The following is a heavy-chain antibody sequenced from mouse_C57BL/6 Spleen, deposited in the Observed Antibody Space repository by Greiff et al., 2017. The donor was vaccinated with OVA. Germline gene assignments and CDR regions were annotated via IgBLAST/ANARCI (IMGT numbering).Heavy chain of an antibody. CDR2: IDPSDSET. Sequence: QVQLQQPGAELVRPGSSVKLSCKASGYTFTSYWMHWVKQRPIQGLEWIGNIDPSDSETHYNQKFKDKATLTVDKSSSTAYMQLSSLTSEDSAVYYCARGEDYGRPYAMDYWGQGTSVTVSS. CDR3: ARGEDYGRPYAMDY. V-gene: IGHV1-52*01. CDR1: GYTFTSYW. J-gene: IGHJ4*01. D-gene: IGHD2-4*01.